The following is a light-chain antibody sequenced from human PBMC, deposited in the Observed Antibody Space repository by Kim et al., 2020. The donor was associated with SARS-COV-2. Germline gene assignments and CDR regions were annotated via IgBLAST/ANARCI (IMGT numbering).Light chain of an antibody. CDR2: GAS. CDR1: QSVSSN. V-gene: IGKV3-15*01. J-gene: IGKJ1*01. CDR3: QQYNNWPPA. Sequence: GSPGERATLACRASQSVSSNLAWYQQKPGQAPRLLIYGASTRATGIPARFSGSGSGTEFTLTISSLQSEDFAVYYCQQYNNWPPAFGQGTKVDIK.